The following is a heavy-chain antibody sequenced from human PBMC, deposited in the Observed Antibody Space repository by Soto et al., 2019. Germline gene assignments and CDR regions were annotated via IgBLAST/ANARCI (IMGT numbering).Heavy chain of an antibody. Sequence: SETLSLTCTVPGGSISSGDYYWSWIRQPPGKGLEWIGYIYYSGSTYYNPSLKSRVTISVDTSKNQFSLKLSSVTAADTAVYYCARGDYYDSSGYFFDYWGQGTLVTVSS. CDR1: GGSISSGDYY. D-gene: IGHD3-22*01. CDR2: IYYSGST. V-gene: IGHV4-30-4*01. J-gene: IGHJ4*02. CDR3: ARGDYYDSSGYFFDY.